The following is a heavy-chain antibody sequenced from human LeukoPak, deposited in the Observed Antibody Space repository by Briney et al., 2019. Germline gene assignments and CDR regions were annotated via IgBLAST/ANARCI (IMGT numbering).Heavy chain of an antibody. CDR2: IYYSGST. Sequence: SETLSLTCTVSGGSISSSSYYWGWIRQPPGKGLEWIGSIYYSGSTYYNPSLKSRVTISVDTSKNQFSLKLSSVTAADTAVYYCARQNYGFWSGYYTVPYNWGQGTLVTVSS. CDR1: GGSISSSSYY. CDR3: ARQNYGFWSGYYTVPYN. V-gene: IGHV4-39*01. J-gene: IGHJ4*02. D-gene: IGHD3-3*01.